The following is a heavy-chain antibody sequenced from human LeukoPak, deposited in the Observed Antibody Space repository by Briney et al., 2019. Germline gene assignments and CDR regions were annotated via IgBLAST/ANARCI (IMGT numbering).Heavy chain of an antibody. J-gene: IGHJ5*02. V-gene: IGHV1-69*04. Sequence: SVKVSCKASGGTFSSYTISWVRQAPGQGLEWMGRIIPILGIANYAQKFQGRVTITADESTSTAYMELSSLRSEDTAVYYCAREALDEIVVVPAAIMGNWFDPWGQGTLVTVSS. CDR2: IIPILGIA. CDR1: GGTFSSYT. D-gene: IGHD2-2*02. CDR3: AREALDEIVVVPAAIMGNWFDP.